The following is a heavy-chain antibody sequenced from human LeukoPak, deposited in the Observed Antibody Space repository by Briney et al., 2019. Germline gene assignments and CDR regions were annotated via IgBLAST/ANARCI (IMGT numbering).Heavy chain of an antibody. CDR1: GGTFSSYA. CDR3: ARRYCSSTSCHGGGAFDI. J-gene: IGHJ3*02. Sequence: ASVKVSCKASGGTFSSYAISWVRQAPGQGLEWMGGIIPIFGTANYAQKFQGRVTITTDESTSTAYMELSSLRSEDTAVYYCARRYCSSTSCHGGGAFDIWGQGTMVTASS. CDR2: IIPIFGTA. D-gene: IGHD2-2*01. V-gene: IGHV1-69*05.